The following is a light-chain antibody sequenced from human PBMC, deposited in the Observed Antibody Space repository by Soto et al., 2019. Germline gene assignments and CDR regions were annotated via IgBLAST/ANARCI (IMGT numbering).Light chain of an antibody. CDR3: QQYGDSPLT. V-gene: IGKV3-20*01. J-gene: IGKJ4*01. Sequence: AWYQQIPGQAPRLLIYGASSRATGIPERISGSGSGTDCTLTINRLEPEDVAVYYCQQYGDSPLTFGGGTKVDIK. CDR2: GAS.